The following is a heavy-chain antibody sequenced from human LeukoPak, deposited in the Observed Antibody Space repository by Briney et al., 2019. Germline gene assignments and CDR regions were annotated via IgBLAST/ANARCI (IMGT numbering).Heavy chain of an antibody. Sequence: GASVKVSCKASGFTFTSSAVQWVRQARGQRLEWIGWIVVGSGNTNYAQKFQERVTITRDMSTSTAYMELSSLRSEDTAVYYCAADPLERLAFDIWGQGTMVTVSS. V-gene: IGHV1-58*01. CDR3: AADPLERLAFDI. CDR1: GFTFTSSA. D-gene: IGHD1-1*01. CDR2: IVVGSGNT. J-gene: IGHJ3*02.